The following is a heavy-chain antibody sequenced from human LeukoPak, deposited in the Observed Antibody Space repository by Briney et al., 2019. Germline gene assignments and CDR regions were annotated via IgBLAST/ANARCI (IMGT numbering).Heavy chain of an antibody. Sequence: PGGSLRLSCAASGFTFSDFAMSWVRQTPGKGLQWVSAISSNGGSTYYADSVKGRFTVSRDMSTNTLYLQMNSLRAGDTVVYYCAKVAHSGSYGLFDSWGQGALVTVSS. CDR2: ISSNGGST. J-gene: IGHJ4*02. V-gene: IGHV3-23*01. D-gene: IGHD1-26*01. CDR1: GFTFSDFA. CDR3: AKVAHSGSYGLFDS.